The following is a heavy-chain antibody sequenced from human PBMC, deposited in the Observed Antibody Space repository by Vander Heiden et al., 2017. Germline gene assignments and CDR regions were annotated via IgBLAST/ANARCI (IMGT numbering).Heavy chain of an antibody. Sequence: QVQLVQSGAEVKKPGSSVKVSCKASGGTFSSYAISWVRQAPGQGLEWMVGIIPIFGTANYAQKVQGRVTITADESTSTAYMEMRRMRSEDTAVYYFARAPAMVNNWFDPWGQGTMVTVYS. CDR2: IIPIFGTA. CDR3: ARAPAMVNNWFDP. J-gene: IGHJ5*02. D-gene: IGHD5-18*01. CDR1: GGTFSSYA. V-gene: IGHV1-69*01.